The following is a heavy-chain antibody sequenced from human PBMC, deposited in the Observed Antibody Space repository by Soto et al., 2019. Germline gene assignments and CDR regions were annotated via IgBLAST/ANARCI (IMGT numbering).Heavy chain of an antibody. D-gene: IGHD2-2*01. Sequence: GGSLRLSCSASGFTLSNHWMAWVRQAPGKGLEWVATINADGSETFHEVSVEGRFTISRDNADNSLFLQLNGLSAEDTAVYFCARCHAYRNFFYYYMDVWGKGTTVTVSS. V-gene: IGHV3-7*01. CDR3: ARCHAYRNFFYYYMDV. CDR1: GFTLSNHW. J-gene: IGHJ6*03. CDR2: INADGSET.